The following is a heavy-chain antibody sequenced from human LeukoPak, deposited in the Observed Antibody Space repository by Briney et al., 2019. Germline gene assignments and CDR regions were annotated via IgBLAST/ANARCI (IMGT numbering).Heavy chain of an antibody. CDR3: ARDRYCSSASCYGGDY. CDR1: GFTFSSCW. D-gene: IGHD2-2*01. Sequence: PGGSLRLSCVASGFTFSSCWMHWVRQAPGKGLVWVSRIGTDGSSTSYADSVKGRFTISRDNAKNTLYLQMNSLRAEDTAVYYCARDRYCSSASCYGGDYWGQGTLVTVSS. CDR2: IGTDGSST. V-gene: IGHV3-74*01. J-gene: IGHJ4*02.